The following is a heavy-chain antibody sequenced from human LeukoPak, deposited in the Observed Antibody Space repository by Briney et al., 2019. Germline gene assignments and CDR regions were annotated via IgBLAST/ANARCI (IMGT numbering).Heavy chain of an antibody. Sequence: PGGSLRLSCAASGFTFSSYSMNWVRQAPGKGLEWISYISSGSNTIYYADSVKGRFTISRDNAKNSLYLQMNSLRAEDTAVYYCARDAGARAFDIWGQGTMVTVSS. J-gene: IGHJ3*02. CDR3: ARDAGARAFDI. CDR1: GFTFSSYS. D-gene: IGHD2-8*02. V-gene: IGHV3-48*01. CDR2: ISSGSNTI.